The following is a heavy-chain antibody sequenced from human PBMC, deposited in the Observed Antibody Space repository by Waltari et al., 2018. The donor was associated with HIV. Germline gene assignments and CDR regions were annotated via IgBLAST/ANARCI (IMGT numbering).Heavy chain of an antibody. Sequence: QVQLQQWGAGLLKPSETLSLTCAVYGGSFSGYYWSWIRQPPGKGLEWIGEINHSGSTNYNPSLKSRVTISVDTSKNQFSLKLSSVTAADTAVYYCARGRYYGSGFGRGPVWGQGTTVTVSS. D-gene: IGHD3-10*01. CDR1: GGSFSGYY. CDR3: ARGRYYGSGFGRGPV. J-gene: IGHJ6*02. V-gene: IGHV4-34*01. CDR2: INHSGST.